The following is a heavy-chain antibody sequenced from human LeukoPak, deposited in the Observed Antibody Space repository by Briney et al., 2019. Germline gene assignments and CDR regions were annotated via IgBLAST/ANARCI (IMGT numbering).Heavy chain of an antibody. J-gene: IGHJ4*02. CDR2: TRFDDSYK. CDR3: ARDRVPYDSSGYSDY. CDR1: GFSFSSSG. D-gene: IGHD3-22*01. V-gene: IGHV3-30*02. Sequence: PGGSLRLSCAASGFSFSSSGMHWVRQAPGKGPEWVAFTRFDDSYKAYGDSVKGRFTISRDNSKNTLYLQMDGLRSDDTAVYYCARDRVPYDSSGYSDYWGQGTLVTVSS.